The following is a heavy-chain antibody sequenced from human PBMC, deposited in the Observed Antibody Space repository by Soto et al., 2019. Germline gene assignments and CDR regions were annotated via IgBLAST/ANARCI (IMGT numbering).Heavy chain of an antibody. CDR3: ARVIPGAEAWFDP. J-gene: IGHJ5*02. D-gene: IGHD2-2*01. CDR2: ISAFTDDP. CDR1: GNTFTNFG. Sequence: ASVKVSCKASGNTFTNFGVTWVRQAPGQGLEWMGWISAFTDDPNYAQKFQGRVTMTIDTSTSTAYLDLGSLTSDDTAVYYCARVIPGAEAWFDPWGQGTLVTVSS. V-gene: IGHV1-18*01.